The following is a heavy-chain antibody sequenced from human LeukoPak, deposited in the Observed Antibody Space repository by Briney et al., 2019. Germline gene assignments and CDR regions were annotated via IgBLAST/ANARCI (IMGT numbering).Heavy chain of an antibody. D-gene: IGHD6-13*01. V-gene: IGHV4-34*01. CDR1: GGSISSSY. J-gene: IGHJ4*02. CDR3: ARHLYSSRDFDY. Sequence: SETLSLTCTVSGGSISSSYWSWIRQPPGKGLEWIGEINHSGSTNYNPSLKSRVTISVDTSKNQFSLKLSSVTAADTAVYYCARHLYSSRDFDYWGQGTLVTVSS. CDR2: INHSGST.